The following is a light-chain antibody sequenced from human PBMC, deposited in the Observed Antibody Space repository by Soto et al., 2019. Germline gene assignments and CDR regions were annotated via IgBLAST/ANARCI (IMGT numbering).Light chain of an antibody. CDR2: GAS. J-gene: IGKJ1*01. CDR3: QQYRGWPRT. CDR1: QSVDID. V-gene: IGKV3D-15*01. Sequence: EIVLTQSPGTLFVSPGERVTLSCRASQSVDIDLAWYQQKPGQAPRLLIYGASTRATDMPGRFRGSGAGAEFTLTISSLQPEDSAVYYCQQYRGWPRTFGQGTKVEIK.